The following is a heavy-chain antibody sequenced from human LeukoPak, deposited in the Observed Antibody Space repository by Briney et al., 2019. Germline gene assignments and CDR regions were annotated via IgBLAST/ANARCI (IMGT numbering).Heavy chain of an antibody. CDR2: ISSSSSYI. V-gene: IGHV3-21*04. CDR1: GFTFSSYS. Sequence: GSLRLSCAASGFTFSSYSMNWVRQAPGKGLEWVSSISSSSSYIYYADSVKGRFTISRDNSKNTLYLQMNSLRAEDTAVYYCAKDYCSGGSCYSSQGALYYFDYWGQGTLVTVSS. CDR3: AKDYCSGGSCYSSQGALYYFDY. J-gene: IGHJ4*02. D-gene: IGHD2-15*01.